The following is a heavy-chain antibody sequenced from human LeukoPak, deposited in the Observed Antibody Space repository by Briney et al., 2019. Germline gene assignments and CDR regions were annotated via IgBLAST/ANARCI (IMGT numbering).Heavy chain of an antibody. CDR2: ISSSSSYI. Sequence: GGSLRLSCAASGFTFSSYSMNWVRQAPGKGLEWVSSISSSSSYIYYADSVKGRFTISRDNAKNSLYLQMNSLRADEDTAVYYCARLGYYDSSPVDYWGQGTLVIVSS. J-gene: IGHJ4*02. V-gene: IGHV3-21*01. D-gene: IGHD3-22*01. CDR3: ARLGYYDSSPVDY. CDR1: GFTFSSYS.